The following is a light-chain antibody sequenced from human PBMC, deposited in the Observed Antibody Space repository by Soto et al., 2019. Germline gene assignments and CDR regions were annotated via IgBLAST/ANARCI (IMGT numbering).Light chain of an antibody. CDR1: QSISNY. CDR3: HQSYNTPLT. V-gene: IGKV1-39*01. Sequence: DIQMTQSPSSLSASVGDRVTITCRASQSISNYLNWYQQKPGKAPKLLIYAASSLQSGLPSRFSGSGSGTDFTLTISSLQPEDFATYDCHQSYNTPLTFGGGTKVEIK. J-gene: IGKJ4*01. CDR2: AAS.